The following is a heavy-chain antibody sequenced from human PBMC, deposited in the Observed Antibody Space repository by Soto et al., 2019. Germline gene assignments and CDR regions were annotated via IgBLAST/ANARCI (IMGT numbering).Heavy chain of an antibody. V-gene: IGHV4-4*07. J-gene: IGHJ5*02. D-gene: IGHD3-10*01. CDR1: GCSISSYY. CDR3: ARVVVFGSGSYYTGVDYNWFDH. Sequence: XETLSLTCTVAGCSISSYYWSWIRQPAGKGLDWIGRIYTSGSTNYNPSLKSRVTMSVDTSKNQFSLKLSSVTAADTAVCYCARVVVFGSGSYYTGVDYNWFDHWGQGTLVTVSS. CDR2: IYTSGST.